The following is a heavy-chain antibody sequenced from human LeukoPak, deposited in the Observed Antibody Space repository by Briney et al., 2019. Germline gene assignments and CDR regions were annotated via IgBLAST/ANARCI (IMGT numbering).Heavy chain of an antibody. CDR2: INPNNGAT. Sequence: ASVKVSCKTSGYSFTAYYMHWVRQAPGHGLEWMGWINPNNGATKYAQELQGRVTMTRDTSIRTAYLEMTSLRSDDTAMFYCARGSIGDYVDYYYWGQGTLVTVSS. D-gene: IGHD3-16*01. J-gene: IGHJ4*02. CDR1: GYSFTAYY. V-gene: IGHV1-2*02. CDR3: ARGSIGDYVDYYY.